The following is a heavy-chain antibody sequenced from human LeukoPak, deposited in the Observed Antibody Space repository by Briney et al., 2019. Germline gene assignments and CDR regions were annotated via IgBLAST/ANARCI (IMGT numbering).Heavy chain of an antibody. CDR3: ARGCGRKCGYYYYMDV. J-gene: IGHJ6*03. D-gene: IGHD6-25*01. CDR1: GYTFTGYD. CDR2: MNPNSGNT. Sequence: ASVKVSCKASGYTFTGYDINWVRQATGQGLEWMGWMNPNSGNTGYAQKFQGRVTMTRNTSISTAYMELSSLRSEDTAVYYCARGCGRKCGYYYYMDVWGKGTTVTVSS. V-gene: IGHV1-8*01.